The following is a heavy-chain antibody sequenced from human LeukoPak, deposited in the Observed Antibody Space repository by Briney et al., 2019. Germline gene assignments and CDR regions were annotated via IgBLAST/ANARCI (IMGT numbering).Heavy chain of an antibody. J-gene: IGHJ4*02. CDR2: INPNSGGT. V-gene: IGHV1-2*02. CDR3: ARGRRRDGYNVVY. CDR1: GYTFTGYY. D-gene: IGHD5-24*01. Sequence: GASVKVSCKASGYTFTGYYMHWVRQAPGQGLEWMGWINPNSGGTNYAQKFQGRVTMTKDTSISTAYMELSRLGSDDTAVYYCARGRRRDGYNVVYWGQGTLVTVSS.